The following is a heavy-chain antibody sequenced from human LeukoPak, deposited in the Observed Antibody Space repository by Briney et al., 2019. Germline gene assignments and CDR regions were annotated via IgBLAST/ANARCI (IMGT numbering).Heavy chain of an antibody. V-gene: IGHV4-61*02. D-gene: IGHD7-27*01. CDR3: ARGPHYALGIYFDY. Sequence: SQTLSLTCAVSSDSISSGGYCWSWIRQPAGKGLEGIGRIYTSGSTNYNPSLKSRVTMSVDTSKNQLSLKLSSVTAADTAVYYCARGPHYALGIYFDYWGQGTLVTVSS. J-gene: IGHJ4*02. CDR1: SDSISSGGYC. CDR2: IYTSGST.